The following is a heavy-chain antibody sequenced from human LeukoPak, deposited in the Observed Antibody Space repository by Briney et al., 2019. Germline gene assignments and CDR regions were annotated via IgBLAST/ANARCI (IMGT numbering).Heavy chain of an antibody. D-gene: IGHD3-10*01. J-gene: IGHJ6*02. CDR3: GSYASGSYGHTFYYYYSMDV. V-gene: IGHV1-2*02. Sequence: ASVKVSCKASGYTFTGYYMHWVRQAPGQGLEWMGWINPNSGDANLAQRFQGRVTLTRDTSITTAYMELSSLRSDDTAVYYCGSYASGSYGHTFYYYYSMDVWGQGTTVTVSS. CDR2: INPNSGDA. CDR1: GYTFTGYY.